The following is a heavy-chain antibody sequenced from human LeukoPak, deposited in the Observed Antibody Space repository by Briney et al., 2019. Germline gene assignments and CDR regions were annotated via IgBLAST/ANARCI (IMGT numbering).Heavy chain of an antibody. D-gene: IGHD6-6*01. J-gene: IGHJ4*02. CDR3: AVSRGYSNSFFDY. Sequence: SVKVSCKASGGTFSSYSFSWVRQAPGQGLEWMGRIIPILPIKNYAQNFQGRVTITADKSTNTAYMELSSLRSEDTALYYCAVSRGYSNSFFDYWGQGTLVTVSS. CDR1: GGTFSSYS. CDR2: IIPILPIK. V-gene: IGHV1-69*02.